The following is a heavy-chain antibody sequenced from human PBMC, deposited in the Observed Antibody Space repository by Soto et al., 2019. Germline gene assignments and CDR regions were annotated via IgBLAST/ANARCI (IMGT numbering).Heavy chain of an antibody. CDR3: ASRSGVAGPLARLDY. V-gene: IGHV1-69*12. Sequence: QVQLVQSGAEVKKPGSSVKVSCKASGGTFSSYAISWVRQAPGQGLEWMGGIIPIFGTANYGQKFQGRVTSTADESTSTAYRERGSLRSEDTAVDYCASRSGVAGPLARLDYWGQGTLVTVSS. D-gene: IGHD6-19*01. J-gene: IGHJ4*02. CDR1: GGTFSSYA. CDR2: IIPIFGTA.